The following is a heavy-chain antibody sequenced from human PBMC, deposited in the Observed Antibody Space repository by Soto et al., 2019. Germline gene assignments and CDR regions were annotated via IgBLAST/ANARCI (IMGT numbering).Heavy chain of an antibody. Sequence: SETLSLTCTVSGGSISSSSYYWGWIRQPPGKGLEWIASIYYSGITYYNPSLKSRVTISVDTSKNQFSLKLSSVTAADTAVYYCARRVNDVGVVAATRRGSKSFDYWGQGTLVTVSS. J-gene: IGHJ4*02. V-gene: IGHV4-39*01. CDR3: ARRVNDVGVVAATRRGSKSFDY. CDR1: GGSISSSSYY. D-gene: IGHD2-15*01. CDR2: IYYSGIT.